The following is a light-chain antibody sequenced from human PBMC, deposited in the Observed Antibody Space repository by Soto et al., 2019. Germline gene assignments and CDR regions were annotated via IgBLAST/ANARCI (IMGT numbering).Light chain of an antibody. V-gene: IGKV3-11*01. Sequence: EIVLTQSPATLSLSPGERATLSCRASQSVSSYLAWYQQRPGQAPRLLIYDASNRATGIPARFSGSGSGTDFTLTISSLEPQDFAAYYCQQRKTFGGGTKVEIK. CDR1: QSVSSY. J-gene: IGKJ4*01. CDR2: DAS. CDR3: QQRKT.